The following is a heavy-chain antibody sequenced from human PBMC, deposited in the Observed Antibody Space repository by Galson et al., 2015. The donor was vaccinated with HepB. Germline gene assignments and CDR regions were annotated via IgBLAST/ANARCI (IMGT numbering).Heavy chain of an antibody. CDR2: IIPIFGTA. CDR1: GDTFSSYA. Sequence: SVKVSCKASGDTFSSYAISWVRQAPGQGLEWMGGIIPIFGTANYAQKFQGRVTITADKSTSTAYMELSSPTSEDTAVYYCAREGRQLGRRGYNWFDPWGQGTLVTVSS. CDR3: AREGRQLGRRGYNWFDP. D-gene: IGHD6-6*01. J-gene: IGHJ5*02. V-gene: IGHV1-69*06.